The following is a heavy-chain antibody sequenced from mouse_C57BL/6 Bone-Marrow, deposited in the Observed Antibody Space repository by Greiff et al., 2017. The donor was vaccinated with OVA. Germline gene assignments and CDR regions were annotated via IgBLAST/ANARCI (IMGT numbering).Heavy chain of an antibody. V-gene: IGHV1-15*01. D-gene: IGHD2-3*01. J-gene: IGHJ3*01. CDR2: IDPETGGT. Sequence: QVQLQQSGAELVRPGASVTLSCKASGYTFTDYEMHWVKQTPVHGLEWIGAIDPETGGTAYNQKFKGKAILTAVKSSSTAYMELRRLTSEDSAVYYCTRVWLLRVWFAYWCQGTLVTVSA. CDR3: TRVWLLRVWFAY. CDR1: GYTFTDYE.